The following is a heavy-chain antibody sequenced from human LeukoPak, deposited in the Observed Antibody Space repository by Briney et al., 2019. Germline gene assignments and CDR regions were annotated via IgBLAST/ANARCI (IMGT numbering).Heavy chain of an antibody. V-gene: IGHV1-24*01. CDR2: FDPGDDET. CDR3: ATEKDLLLDS. Sequence: ASVKVSCKVSGYSLSELSTHWVRQAPGQGLEWMGGFDPGDDETIYAQKFQGRVTMTEDTSPDTAYLELSSLRSEDTAVYFCATEKDLLLDSWGQGTPVTVSS. CDR1: GYSLSELS. J-gene: IGHJ5*01. D-gene: IGHD1-26*01.